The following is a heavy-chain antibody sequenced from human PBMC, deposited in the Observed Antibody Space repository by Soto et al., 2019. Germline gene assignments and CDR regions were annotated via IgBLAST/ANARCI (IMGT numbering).Heavy chain of an antibody. CDR1: GFTFSTRW. J-gene: IGHJ5*02. Sequence: PGGSLRLSCATSGFTFSTRWMHWVRQAPGKGLVWVSYINSDASTTAYADSVRGRFTISRDNAKNTVYLQMNGLRAEDTAIYYCTRDSSYSSSSWGQGTLVTVSS. D-gene: IGHD6-6*01. CDR3: TRDSSYSSSS. CDR2: INSDASTT. V-gene: IGHV3-74*01.